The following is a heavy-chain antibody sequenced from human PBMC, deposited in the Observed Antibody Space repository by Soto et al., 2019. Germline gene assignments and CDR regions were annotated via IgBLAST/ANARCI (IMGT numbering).Heavy chain of an antibody. J-gene: IGHJ6*02. D-gene: IGHD2-8*01. CDR1: GFTVTSPA. V-gene: IGHV3-23*01. CDR3: TRSRRSILMVYGFGGMDV. Sequence: LRLSCAASGFTVTSPAMSWVRQAPGTGLEWVSSISGSGDGTYYGDSVKGRFTISRDSSSSILYLEMKNLRGEDTAVYFCTRSRRSILMVYGFGGMDVWGQGTTVTVSS. CDR2: ISGSGDGT.